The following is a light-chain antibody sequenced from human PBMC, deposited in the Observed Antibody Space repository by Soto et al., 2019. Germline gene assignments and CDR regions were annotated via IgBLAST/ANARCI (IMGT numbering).Light chain of an antibody. CDR3: PQGNTFPHT. J-gene: IGKJ4*01. CDR1: QGISSW. V-gene: IGKV1-12*01. CDR2: SAS. Sequence: DIQMTQSPSSVSASVGDRVTIICRASQGISSWLAWYQQKPGRDPKLLIYSASTLQSGVPSRFSGSGLGTDFTLTISSLQPEDFATYFCPQGNTFPHTFGGGTKVEIK.